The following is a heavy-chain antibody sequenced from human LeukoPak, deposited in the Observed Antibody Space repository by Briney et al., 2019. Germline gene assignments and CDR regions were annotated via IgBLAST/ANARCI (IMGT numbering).Heavy chain of an antibody. CDR3: ARDGGGATQFDY. D-gene: IGHD1-26*01. J-gene: IGHJ4*02. Sequence: GKSLRLSCAASGFTFSGYPIHWVRQAPGKGLEWVAVISYDGSNKYYADSVKGRFTISRDNSKNTLYLQMNSLRAEDTAVYYCARDGGGATQFDYWGQGTLVTVSS. CDR1: GFTFSGYP. CDR2: ISYDGSNK. V-gene: IGHV3-30-3*01.